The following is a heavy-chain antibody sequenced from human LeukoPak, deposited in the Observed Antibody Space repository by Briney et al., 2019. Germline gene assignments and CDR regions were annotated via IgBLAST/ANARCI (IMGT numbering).Heavy chain of an antibody. CDR2: VFYSGST. CDR3: VGATSLYWFDP. J-gene: IGHJ5*02. Sequence: SETLSLTCTVSGGSISSYYWSWIRQPPGKGLEWIGYVFYSGSTNYNPSLKSRVTISADTSKNQISLKLSSVTATDTAVYFCVGATSLYWFDPWGQGTLVTVSS. V-gene: IGHV4-59*01. CDR1: GGSISSYY. D-gene: IGHD1-26*01.